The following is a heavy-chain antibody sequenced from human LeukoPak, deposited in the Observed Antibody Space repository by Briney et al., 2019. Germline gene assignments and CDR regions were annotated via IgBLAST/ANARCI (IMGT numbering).Heavy chain of an antibody. CDR2: INHSGST. CDR1: GGSFSGYY. V-gene: IGHV4-34*01. D-gene: IGHD3-10*01. Sequence: PSETLSLTCAVYGGSFSGYYWSWIRQPPGKGLEWIGEINHSGSTNYNPSLKSRVTISVDTSKNQFSLKLSSVTAADTAVYYCARGLPRHGPMVRGVRGGNYLDYWGQGTLVTVSS. CDR3: ARGLPRHGPMVRGVRGGNYLDY. J-gene: IGHJ4*02.